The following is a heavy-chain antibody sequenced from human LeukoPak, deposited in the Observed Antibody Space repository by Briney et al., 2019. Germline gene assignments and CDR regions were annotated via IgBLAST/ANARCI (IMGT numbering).Heavy chain of an antibody. CDR1: GYTFTSYG. CDR2: ISAYNGNT. J-gene: IGHJ5*02. V-gene: IGHV1-18*01. CDR3: ARWGPMVRGVISWLDP. Sequence: ASVKVSCKASGYTFTSYGISWVRQAPGQGLEWMGWISAYNGNTNYAQKLQGRVTMTTDTSTSTAYMELRSLRSDDTAVYYCARWGPMVRGVISWLDPWGQGTLVTVSS. D-gene: IGHD3-10*01.